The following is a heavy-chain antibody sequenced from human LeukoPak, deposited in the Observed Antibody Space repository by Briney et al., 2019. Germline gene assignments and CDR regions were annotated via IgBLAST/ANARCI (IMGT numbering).Heavy chain of an antibody. D-gene: IGHD6-19*01. CDR3: AKRIAVAGTPFDY. CDR2: ISSSGGIT. CDR1: GFIFSNYA. J-gene: IGHJ4*02. Sequence: GGSLRLSWTASGFIFSNYAMDWVRQAPGKGLEWVSSISSSGGITYYADSVKGRFTISRDKSKNTLYLQMNSLRAEDTAIYHCAKRIAVAGTPFDYWGQGTLVTVSS. V-gene: IGHV3-23*01.